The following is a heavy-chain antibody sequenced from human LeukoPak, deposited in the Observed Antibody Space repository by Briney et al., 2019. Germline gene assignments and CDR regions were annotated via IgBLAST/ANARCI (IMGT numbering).Heavy chain of an antibody. CDR1: GYTFTSYD. J-gene: IGHJ4*02. V-gene: IGHV1-8*01. Sequence: ASVKVSCKASGYTFTSYDINWVRQATGQGLEWMGWMNPNSGNTGYAQKFQGRVTMTRDTSISTAYMELSRLRSDDTAVYYCARELAAMVNNFDYWGQGTLVTVSS. CDR2: MNPNSGNT. CDR3: ARELAAMVNNFDY. D-gene: IGHD5-18*01.